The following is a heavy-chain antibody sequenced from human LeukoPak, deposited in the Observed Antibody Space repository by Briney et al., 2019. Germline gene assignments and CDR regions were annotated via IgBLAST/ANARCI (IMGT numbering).Heavy chain of an antibody. CDR2: IDQGGSVR. CDR1: GFSFSTGW. CDR3: ARDPESSSFDL. D-gene: IGHD6-13*01. Sequence: PGGSLRLSCAASGFSFSTGWMSWVRQTPGRGLEFVANIDQGGSVRNYMDSLKGRCTISRDNAKQSLYLEINSLRADDTAVYSCARDPESSSFDLWGRGALVTVSS. V-gene: IGHV3-7*01. J-gene: IGHJ4*02.